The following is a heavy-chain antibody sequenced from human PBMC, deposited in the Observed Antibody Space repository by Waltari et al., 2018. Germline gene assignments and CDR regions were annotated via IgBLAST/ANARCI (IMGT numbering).Heavy chain of an antibody. J-gene: IGHJ6*02. CDR1: GYTFTGYY. V-gene: IGHV1-2*02. D-gene: IGHD1-26*01. CDR2: INPNSGGT. CDR3: ARPGSYHYYYYGMDV. Sequence: QVQLVQSGAEVKKPGASVKVSCKASGYTFTGYYMHWVRPAPGQGLEWIGWINPNSGGTNYAQKFQGRVTMTRDTSISTAYMELSRLRSDDTAVYYCARPGSYHYYYYGMDVWGQGTTVTVSS.